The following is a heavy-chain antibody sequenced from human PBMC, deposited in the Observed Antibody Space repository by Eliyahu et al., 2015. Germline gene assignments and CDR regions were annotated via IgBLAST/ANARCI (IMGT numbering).Heavy chain of an antibody. CDR3: TRDNNSLLWFGELTY. Sequence: EVQLVESGGGLVQPGGSLRLSCAASXFPFSXYSMNWVRQXPGKGLEWVSYISSSSSTIYYADSVKGRFTISRDNAKNSVYLQMNSLRAEDTAAYYCTRDNNSLLWFGELTYWGQGTLVTVSS. CDR2: ISSSSSTI. V-gene: IGHV3-48*01. CDR1: XFPFSXYS. D-gene: IGHD3-10*01. J-gene: IGHJ4*02.